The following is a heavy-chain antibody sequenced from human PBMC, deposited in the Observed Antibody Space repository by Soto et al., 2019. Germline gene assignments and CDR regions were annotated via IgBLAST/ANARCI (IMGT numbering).Heavy chain of an antibody. CDR2: VYYSGTS. CDR3: ARPATVAPPDAFQV. CDR1: GDSIRNSGHY. Sequence: QVHLQESGPRLVEPSETPSLTCTVSGDSIRNSGHYWGWVRQPPGKGLEWIGSVYYSGTSYRKPTLKSRLTMSVATSKNQFSLKLTSVTAADTAIYYCARPATVAPPDAFQVWSQGTLVTVSS. D-gene: IGHD6-19*01. V-gene: IGHV4-39*01. J-gene: IGHJ3*01.